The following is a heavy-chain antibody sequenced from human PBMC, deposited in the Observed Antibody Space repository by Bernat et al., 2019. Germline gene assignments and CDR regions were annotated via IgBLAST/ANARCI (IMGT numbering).Heavy chain of an antibody. D-gene: IGHD2-15*01. CDR2: ISNDGSKK. CDR3: ARAKRYCSGVTCLRFVY. J-gene: IGHJ4*02. V-gene: IGHV3-30*03. CDR1: GFTFNNYG. Sequence: QVQLVESGGGAVHPGRSLGLSCAASGFTFNNYGMHWVRQAPDKGLAWVAFISNDGSKKYYADSVKGRFTTSRDNSGNTLYLQMTSLRGDDTAVYYCARAKRYCSGVTCLRFVYWDQGTLVTVSS.